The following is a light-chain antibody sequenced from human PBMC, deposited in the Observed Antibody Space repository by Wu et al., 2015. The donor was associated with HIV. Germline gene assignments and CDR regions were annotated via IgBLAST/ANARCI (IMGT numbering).Light chain of an antibody. Sequence: DIQMTQSPSSLSASVGDRVNITCRASQSISNSLNWYQQKPGKAPNLLIYAASSSQNGVPSRFSGSRSGTQFTLTINSLQAEDSATYYCQQSYSDPLMYSFGQGTKVEIK. J-gene: IGKJ2*03. CDR2: AAS. CDR1: QSISNS. V-gene: IGKV1-39*01. CDR3: QQSYSDPLMYS.